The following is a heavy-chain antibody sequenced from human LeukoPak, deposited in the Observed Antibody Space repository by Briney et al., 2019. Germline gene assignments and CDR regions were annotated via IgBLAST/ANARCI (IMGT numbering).Heavy chain of an antibody. Sequence: GASVKVSCTAYGYTFTSYYMHWVRQAPGQGLEWMGIINPSGGSTSYAQKFQGRVTMTRDTSTSTVYMELSSLRSEDTAVYYCEAVATITGSKYYFDYWGQGTLVTVSS. CDR3: EAVATITGSKYYFDY. D-gene: IGHD5-12*01. CDR1: GYTFTSYY. V-gene: IGHV1-46*01. J-gene: IGHJ4*02. CDR2: INPSGGST.